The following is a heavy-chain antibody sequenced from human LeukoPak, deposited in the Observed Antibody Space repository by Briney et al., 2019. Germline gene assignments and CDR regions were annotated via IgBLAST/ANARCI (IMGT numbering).Heavy chain of an antibody. J-gene: IGHJ6*03. CDR1: GGSISSYY. V-gene: IGHV4-59*01. D-gene: IGHD2-15*01. CDR2: IYYSGST. CDR3: ARRGGGKYYYYYYMDV. Sequence: SETLSLTCTVSGGSISSYYWSWIRQPPGKGLEWIGYIYYSGSTNYNPSLKSRVTISVDTSKNQFSLKLSSVTAADTAVYYCARRGGGKYYYYYYMDVWGKGTTVTISS.